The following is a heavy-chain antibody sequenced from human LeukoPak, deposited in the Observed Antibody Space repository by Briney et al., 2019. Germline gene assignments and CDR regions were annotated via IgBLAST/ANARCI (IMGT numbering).Heavy chain of an antibody. CDR3: ARDLKFGGVIVPPGY. J-gene: IGHJ4*02. V-gene: IGHV1-2*05. D-gene: IGHD3-16*02. CDR1: GYTFTGYY. Sequence: GASVKVSCKASGYTFTGYYMHWVRQAPGQGLEWMGRINPNSGGTNYAQKFQGRVTMTRDTSISTAYMELRRLRSDDADVYYCARDLKFGGVIVPPGYWGPGTLVTVSS. CDR2: INPNSGGT.